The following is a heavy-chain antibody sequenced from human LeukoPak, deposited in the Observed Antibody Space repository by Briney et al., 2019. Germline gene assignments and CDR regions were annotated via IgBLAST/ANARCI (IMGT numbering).Heavy chain of an antibody. CDR1: GFTFNSYA. CDR3: AKDPSLRFLEWLNWFDP. J-gene: IGHJ5*02. CDR2: ISGSGGST. D-gene: IGHD3-3*01. Sequence: PGGSLRLSCAASGFTFNSYAMSWVRQAPGKGLEWVSAISGSGGSTYYADSVKGRFTISRDNSKNTLYLQMNSLRAEDTAVYYCAKDPSLRFLEWLNWFDPWGQGTLVTVSS. V-gene: IGHV3-23*01.